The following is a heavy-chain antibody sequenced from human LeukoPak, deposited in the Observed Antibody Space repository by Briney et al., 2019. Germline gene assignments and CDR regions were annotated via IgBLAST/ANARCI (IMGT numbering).Heavy chain of an antibody. Sequence: GGSLRLSCTASGFSFRNTWMSWVRQAPGKGLEWVSGISWNSGSIGYADSVKGRFTISRDNAKNSLYLQMNSLRAEHTALYYCAKATRTLAPKILTGLGGEEGYFDYWGQGTLVTVSS. J-gene: IGHJ4*02. CDR1: GFSFRNTW. CDR2: ISWNSGSI. CDR3: AKATRTLAPKILTGLGGEEGYFDY. V-gene: IGHV3-9*01. D-gene: IGHD3-9*01.